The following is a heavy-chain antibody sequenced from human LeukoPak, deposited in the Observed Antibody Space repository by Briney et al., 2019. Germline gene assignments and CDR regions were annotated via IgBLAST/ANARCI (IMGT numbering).Heavy chain of an antibody. CDR1: GGSFSGYY. V-gene: IGHV4-34*01. J-gene: IGHJ4*02. D-gene: IGHD3-22*01. CDR3: ASLVVRSQ. Sequence: SETLSLTCTVYGGSFSGYYWSWIRQPPGKGLEWIGEINHSGSTNYNPSLKSRVTISVDTSKNRFSLKLSSVTAADTAVYYCASLVVRSQWGQGTLVTVSS. CDR2: INHSGST.